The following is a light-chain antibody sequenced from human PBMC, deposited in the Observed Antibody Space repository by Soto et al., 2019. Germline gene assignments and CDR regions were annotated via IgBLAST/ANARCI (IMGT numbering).Light chain of an antibody. CDR2: AAS. J-gene: IGKJ3*01. Sequence: DIQLTQSPSFLSASVGDRVTITCRASRGISSYLAWYQQKPGKAPNLLIYAASNLQSGVPSMFSGSGSGTEFTLTISSLQPEDFATYYCQQVYSYPFTFGPGTKVDIK. V-gene: IGKV1-9*01. CDR3: QQVYSYPFT. CDR1: RGISSY.